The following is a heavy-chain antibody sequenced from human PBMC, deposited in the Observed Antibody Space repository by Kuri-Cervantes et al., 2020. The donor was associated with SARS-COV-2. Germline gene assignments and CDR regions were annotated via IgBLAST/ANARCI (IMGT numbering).Heavy chain of an antibody. CDR1: GITVNSNY. J-gene: IGHJ5*02. CDR2: IYTGGDT. V-gene: IGHV3-53*01. CDR3: ARVTVTMIVGGYWFDL. Sequence: GGSLRLSCAASGITVNSNYMSWVRLAPGKGLEWVSIIYTGGDTYYADSVKGRFTIARDISKNTSYLQLNSLKNEDTAVYYCARVTVTMIVGGYWFDLWGQGTLVTVSS. D-gene: IGHD3-22*01.